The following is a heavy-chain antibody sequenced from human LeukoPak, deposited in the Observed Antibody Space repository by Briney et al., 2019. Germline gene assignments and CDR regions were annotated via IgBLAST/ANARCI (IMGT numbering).Heavy chain of an antibody. CDR1: GFTFSSYS. V-gene: IGHV3-48*01. CDR2: ISSSSSTI. J-gene: IGHJ4*02. CDR3: ARFEYYYGSGSHDY. D-gene: IGHD3-10*01. Sequence: GGSLRLSCAASGFTFSSYSMNWVRQAPGKGLEWASYISSSSSTIYYADSVKGRFTISRDNAKNSLYLQMNSLRAEDTAVYYCARFEYYYGSGSHDYWGQGTLVTVSS.